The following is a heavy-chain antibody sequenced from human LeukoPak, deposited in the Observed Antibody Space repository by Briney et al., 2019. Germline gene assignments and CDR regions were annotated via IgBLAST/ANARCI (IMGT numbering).Heavy chain of an antibody. J-gene: IGHJ4*02. CDR2: ISWNSRSI. V-gene: IGHV3-9*01. CDR3: AKGSGFFDS. Sequence: GGSLRLSCAASGFTFDDYVMNWVRQVPGKGLEWVSDISWNSRSIGYADSVKGRFTISRDNAKNSLYLQMNSLRDECTALYYCAKGSGFFDSWGLGALVTVSS. CDR1: GFTFDDYV. D-gene: IGHD5-12*01.